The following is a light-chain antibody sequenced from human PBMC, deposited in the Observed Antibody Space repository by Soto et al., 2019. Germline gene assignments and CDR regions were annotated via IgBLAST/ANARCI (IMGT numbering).Light chain of an antibody. CDR3: QQYNNWPLT. CDR2: GIS. V-gene: IGKV3-15*01. J-gene: IGKJ4*01. Sequence: EIAMTQSPATLSVSPGETATLSCRASQSLTSYLAWYQQKPDQAPRLLIYGISTRATDIPARFSGSGSGTEFTLTISSLQSEDFAVYYCQQYNNWPLTFGGGTKVDIK. CDR1: QSLTSY.